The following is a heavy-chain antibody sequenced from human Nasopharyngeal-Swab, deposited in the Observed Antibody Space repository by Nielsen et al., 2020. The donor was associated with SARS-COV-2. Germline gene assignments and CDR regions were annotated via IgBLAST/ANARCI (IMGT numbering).Heavy chain of an antibody. J-gene: IGHJ4*02. D-gene: IGHD6-19*01. CDR3: ARWAGRSSGWATTYYFDY. CDR1: GGSISSYY. V-gene: IGHV4-59*01. CDR2: IYYSGST. Sequence: SETLSLTCTVSGGSISSYYWSWIRQPPGKGLEWIGHIYYSGSTNYNTSLKSRVTISVDTSKNQFSLKLSSVTAAEPAVYYCARWAGRSSGWATTYYFDYWGQGTLVTVSS.